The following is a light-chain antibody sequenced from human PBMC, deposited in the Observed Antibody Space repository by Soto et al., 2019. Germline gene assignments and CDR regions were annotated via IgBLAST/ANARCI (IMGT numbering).Light chain of an antibody. J-gene: IGLJ2*01. CDR2: EVS. V-gene: IGLV2-8*01. CDR1: SSDVGGYNY. Sequence: QSALTQPPSASGSPGQSVTISCTGTSSDVGGYNYVSWYQHHPGKAPKLMIYEVSKRPSGVPDRFSGSKSGNTASLTVSGLLADDEADYYCSSYAGSNNFVVFGGGTQLTVL. CDR3: SSYAGSNNFVV.